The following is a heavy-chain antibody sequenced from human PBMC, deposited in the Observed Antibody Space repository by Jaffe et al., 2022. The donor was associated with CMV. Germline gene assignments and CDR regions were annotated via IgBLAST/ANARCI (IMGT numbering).Heavy chain of an antibody. V-gene: IGHV2-5*01. D-gene: IGHD1-26*01. CDR1: GFSLSTSGVG. Sequence: QITLKESGPTLVKPTQTLTLTCTFSGFSLSTSGVGVGWIRQPPGKALEWLALIYWNDDKRYSPSLKSRLTITKDTSKNQVVLTMTNMDPVDTATYYCAHMGDPVGLPRFDYWGQGTLVTVSS. CDR2: IYWNDDK. J-gene: IGHJ4*02. CDR3: AHMGDPVGLPRFDY.